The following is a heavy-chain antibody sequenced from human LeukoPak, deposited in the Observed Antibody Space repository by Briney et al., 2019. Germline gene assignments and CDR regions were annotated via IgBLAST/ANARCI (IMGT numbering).Heavy chain of an antibody. CDR2: IWFDKNQ. V-gene: IGHV3-33*01. CDR3: ARFRTWGDKAFDY. Sequence: GRSLRLSCAASGFILNDYGMHWVRQAPGKGLEWVADIWFDKNQHFADSVKGRFAISRDNSKNTVYLQINSLRAEDTAVYYCARFRTWGDKAFDYWGQGTLVTVSS. J-gene: IGHJ4*02. CDR1: GFILNDYG. D-gene: IGHD2-21*02.